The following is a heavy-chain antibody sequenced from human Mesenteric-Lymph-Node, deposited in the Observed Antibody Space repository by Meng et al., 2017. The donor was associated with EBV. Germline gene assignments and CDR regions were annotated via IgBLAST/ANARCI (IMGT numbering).Heavy chain of an antibody. CDR1: GGSIRSNSDF. D-gene: IGHD6-6*01. J-gene: IGHJ5*02. CDR3: ARGRMAARSPWFDP. V-gene: IGHV4-39*07. CDR2: INHSGST. Sequence: QVQLQESGPGLVKLSETLSVSCIVSGGSIRSNSDFWAWIRQPPGGGLEWIGEINHSGSTSYNPSLKSRLTISVDTSNNQFSLNLASVTDADTAVYYCARGRMAARSPWFDPWGQGTLVTVSS.